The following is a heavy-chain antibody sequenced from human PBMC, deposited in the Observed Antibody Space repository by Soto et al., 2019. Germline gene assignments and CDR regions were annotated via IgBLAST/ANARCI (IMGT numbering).Heavy chain of an antibody. J-gene: IGHJ4*02. CDR1: GFTFSSYA. D-gene: IGHD2-15*01. CDR2: MSYDGSNK. CDR3: ARFKGCSGGSCYPYFDY. Sequence: QVQLVESGGGVVQPGRSLRLSCAASGFTFSSYAMHWVRQAPGKGLEWVAVMSYDGSNKYYADSVKGRYTISRDNAKNXXYLQMNSLRVEDTAVYYCARFKGCSGGSCYPYFDYWGQGTLVTVSS. V-gene: IGHV3-30-3*01.